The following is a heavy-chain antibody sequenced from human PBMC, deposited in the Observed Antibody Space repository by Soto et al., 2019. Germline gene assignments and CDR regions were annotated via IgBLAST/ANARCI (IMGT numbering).Heavy chain of an antibody. Sequence: QVQLVESEGGVVQPGRSLRLSCAASGFTFSSYGMHWVRQAPGKGLGWVAVIWYDGSNKYYADSVKGRFTISRDNSKNTLYLQMNSLRAEDTAVYYCARDDGYCGGDCYSTPDYWGQGTLVTVSS. CDR2: IWYDGSNK. D-gene: IGHD2-21*02. J-gene: IGHJ4*02. V-gene: IGHV3-33*01. CDR1: GFTFSSYG. CDR3: ARDDGYCGGDCYSTPDY.